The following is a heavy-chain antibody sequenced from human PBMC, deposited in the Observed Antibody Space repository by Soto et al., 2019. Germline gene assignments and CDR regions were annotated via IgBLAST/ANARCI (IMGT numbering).Heavy chain of an antibody. J-gene: IGHJ4*01. Sequence: QVQLVQSGAEVKKPGSTVKVSCKASGGPSSNYAITWVRQAPVQGLEWMVGIIPLFKRTNYAENFQGRVEIPAGDVTTTTDLEMTTLRADNTAVYYCAAYKPSLGAVPICDHWGHVTLGSVAS. D-gene: IGHD3-16*01. CDR1: GGPSSNYA. CDR3: AAYKPSLGAVPICDH. V-gene: IGHV1-69*01. CDR2: IIPLFKRT.